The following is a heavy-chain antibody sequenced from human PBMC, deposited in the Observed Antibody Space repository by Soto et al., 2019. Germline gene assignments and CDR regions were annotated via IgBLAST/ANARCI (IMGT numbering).Heavy chain of an antibody. CDR2: IYYSGST. CDR1: GGSLRSSSYY. Sequence: SETLSLTCTVSGGSLRSSSYYWGWIRQPPGKGLEWIGSIYYSGSTYYNPSLKSRVTISVDTSKNQFSLKLSSVTAADTAVYYCASPDGNPHYWGQGTLVTVSS. V-gene: IGHV4-39*01. J-gene: IGHJ4*02. CDR3: ASPDGNPHY.